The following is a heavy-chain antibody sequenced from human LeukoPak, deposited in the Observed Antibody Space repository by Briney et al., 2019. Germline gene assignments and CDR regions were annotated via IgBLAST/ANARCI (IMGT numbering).Heavy chain of an antibody. D-gene: IGHD3-10*01. CDR2: ISGSGGST. Sequence: GGSLRLSCAAPGFTFSSYAMSWVRQAPGKGLEWVSAISGSGGSTYYADSVKGRFTISRDNSKNTLYLQMNSLGAEDTAVYYCAKSTYGSPEGYWGQGTLVTVSS. CDR3: AKSTYGSPEGY. V-gene: IGHV3-23*01. J-gene: IGHJ4*02. CDR1: GFTFSSYA.